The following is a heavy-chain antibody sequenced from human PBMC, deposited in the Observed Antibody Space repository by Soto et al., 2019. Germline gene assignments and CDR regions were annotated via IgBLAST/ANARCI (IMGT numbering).Heavy chain of an antibody. Sequence: SETLSLTCAVSGGSISSGGYSWSWIRQPPGKGLEWIGYIYHSGSTYYNPSLKSRVTISVDRSKNQFSLKLSSVTAADTAVYYCARGGDCSGGSCYLDYWGQGTLVTVSS. CDR2: IYHSGST. V-gene: IGHV4-30-2*01. J-gene: IGHJ4*02. CDR3: ARGGDCSGGSCYLDY. CDR1: GGSISSGGYS. D-gene: IGHD2-15*01.